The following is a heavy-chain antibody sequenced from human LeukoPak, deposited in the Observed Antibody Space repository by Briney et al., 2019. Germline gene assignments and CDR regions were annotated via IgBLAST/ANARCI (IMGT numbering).Heavy chain of an antibody. Sequence: GRSLRLSCAASGFTFDDYAMHWVRQVPGKGLEWVSGITWNSGSRGYADSVKGRFTISRDNAKNSLYLQMNSLSPEDPALYYCAKEAGRDDFWDYFDCWGQGTLVTVSS. D-gene: IGHD5-24*01. J-gene: IGHJ4*02. CDR2: ITWNSGSR. CDR1: GFTFDDYA. V-gene: IGHV3-9*01. CDR3: AKEAGRDDFWDYFDC.